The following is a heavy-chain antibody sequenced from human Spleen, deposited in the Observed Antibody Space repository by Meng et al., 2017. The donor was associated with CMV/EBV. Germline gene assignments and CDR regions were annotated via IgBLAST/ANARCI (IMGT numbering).Heavy chain of an antibody. D-gene: IGHD6-6*01. CDR1: GFTFSSYS. CDR3: ARDGESLAVY. CDR2: ISSSSSTI. V-gene: IGHV3-48*04. J-gene: IGHJ4*02. Sequence: GESLKISCAASGFTFSSYSMNWVRQAPGKGLEWVSYISSSSSTIYYADSVKGRFTISRDNAKNSLYLQMNSLRAEDTAVYYCARDGESLAVYWGQGTLVTVSS.